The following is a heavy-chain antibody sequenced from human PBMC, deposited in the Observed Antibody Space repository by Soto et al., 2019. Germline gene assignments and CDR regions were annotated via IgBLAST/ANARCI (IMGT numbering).Heavy chain of an antibody. CDR3: ARALRADY. Sequence: QVQLQESGPGLVKPSETLSLTCTVSGGSMTNFYWTWIRQPPGQGLEWIGYIYYSGSTNYNPSLKSRATMSVDTSKNQFSLKLTSVTAADTAVYYCARALRADYWGQGTLVTVSS. J-gene: IGHJ4*02. V-gene: IGHV4-59*01. CDR1: GGSMTNFY. CDR2: IYYSGST.